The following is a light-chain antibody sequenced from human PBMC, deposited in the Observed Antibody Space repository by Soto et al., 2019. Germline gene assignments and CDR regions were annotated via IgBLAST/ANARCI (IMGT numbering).Light chain of an antibody. J-gene: IGLJ2*01. V-gene: IGLV2-23*01. Sequence: QSALTQPASVSGSPGQSITISCTGTRSDVGSYNSIAWYQQHPGKAPRVVIFEATKRPSGISDRFSGSKSGYTASLRISGLQAEDEADYFCPSYAGNGIWLFGGGTKVTV. CDR2: EAT. CDR3: PSYAGNGIWL. CDR1: RSDVGSYNS.